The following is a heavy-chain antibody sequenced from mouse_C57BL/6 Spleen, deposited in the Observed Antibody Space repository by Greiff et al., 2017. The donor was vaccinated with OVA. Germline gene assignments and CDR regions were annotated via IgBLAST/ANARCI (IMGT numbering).Heavy chain of an antibody. CDR1: GFTFSSYA. V-gene: IGHV5-4*01. CDR3: ARDSSGLWYFDV. CDR2: ISDGGSYT. J-gene: IGHJ1*03. Sequence: EVKLMESGGGLVKPGGSLKLSCAASGFTFSSYAMSWVRQTPEKRLEWVATISDGGSYTYYPDNAKGRFTISRDNAKHNLYLQMNHLKSKDTAMDYYARDSSGLWYFDVWGTGTTVTVSS. D-gene: IGHD3-2*02.